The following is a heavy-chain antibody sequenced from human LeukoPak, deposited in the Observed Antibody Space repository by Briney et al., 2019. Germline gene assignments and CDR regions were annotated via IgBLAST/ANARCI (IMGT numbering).Heavy chain of an antibody. CDR2: ISGSGGDR. D-gene: IGHD3-10*01. V-gene: IGHV3-23*01. CDR1: GFTFSSYA. CDR3: AKIAGLYVFDY. J-gene: IGHJ4*02. Sequence: GGSLRLSCAASGFTFSSYAMSWVRQAPGKGLEWVSVISGSGGDRYYADSVKGRFIISRDNPKNTLYLQMNSLRADDAAVYYCAKIAGLYVFDYWGQGTLVTLS.